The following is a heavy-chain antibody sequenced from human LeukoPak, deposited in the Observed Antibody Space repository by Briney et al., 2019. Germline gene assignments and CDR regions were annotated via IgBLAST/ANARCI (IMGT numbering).Heavy chain of an antibody. V-gene: IGHV3-7*01. CDR1: GFTFSSYW. CDR3: ARDLSPVVRASPMGY. D-gene: IGHD3-10*01. CDR2: IKPDGSDQ. J-gene: IGHJ4*02. Sequence: PGGSLRLSCAASGFTFSSYWMNWVRQAPGKGLEWVANIKPDGSDQYYVDSVKGRFTISRDNAKNSLYLQMNSLRAEDTAVYYCARDLSPVVRASPMGYWGQGTLVTVSS.